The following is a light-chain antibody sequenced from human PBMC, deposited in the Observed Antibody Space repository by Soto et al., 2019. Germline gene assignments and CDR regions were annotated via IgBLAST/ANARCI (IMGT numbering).Light chain of an antibody. Sequence: EIGMTQSPAILSVSPGERDTLSCRASQSVSSGLAWYQQKPGQAPRLLIYGASTRATGIPARFSGSGSGTEFTLTISGLESEDFAVYYCKQDNNWLRTTFGQGTKVEIK. CDR1: QSVSSG. CDR2: GAS. J-gene: IGKJ1*01. CDR3: KQDNNWLRTT. V-gene: IGKV3D-15*01.